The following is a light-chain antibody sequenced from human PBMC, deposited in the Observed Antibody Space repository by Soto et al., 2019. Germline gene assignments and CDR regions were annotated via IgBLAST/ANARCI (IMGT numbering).Light chain of an antibody. CDR3: QAWDRSTVV. CDR1: ELGDKY. CDR2: QDN. Sequence: SYELNQPPSVSVSPGQTASITCSGDELGDKYACWYQQKPGQSPVLVIYQDNRRPSGTPARFSGSNSGSTATLTISGTQPMDEADYYCQAWDRSTVVFGGGTQLTVL. J-gene: IGLJ2*01. V-gene: IGLV3-1*01.